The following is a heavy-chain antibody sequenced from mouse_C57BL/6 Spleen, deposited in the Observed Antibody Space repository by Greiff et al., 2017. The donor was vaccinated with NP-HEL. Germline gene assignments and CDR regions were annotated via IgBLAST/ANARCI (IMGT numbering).Heavy chain of an antibody. D-gene: IGHD4-1*01. Sequence: QVQLQQSGPELVKPGASVKISCKASGYAFSSSWMNWVKQRPGKGLEWIGRIYPGDGDTNYNGKLKGKATLTADKSSSTAYMQLSSLTSEDSAVYFCARTPLTGTGPFAYWGQGTLVTVSA. CDR2: IYPGDGDT. CDR3: ARTPLTGTGPFAY. CDR1: GYAFSSSW. J-gene: IGHJ3*01. V-gene: IGHV1-82*01.